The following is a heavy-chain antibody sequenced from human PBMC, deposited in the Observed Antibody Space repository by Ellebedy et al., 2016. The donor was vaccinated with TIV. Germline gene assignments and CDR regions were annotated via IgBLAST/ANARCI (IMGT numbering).Heavy chain of an antibody. CDR2: IYPSDSDT. V-gene: IGHV5-51*01. CDR1: GYSFSNYW. CDR3: ARQTSYYDSRGYFLT. Sequence: PGGSLRLSCKASGYSFSNYWIGWVRQMPGKGLEWMGIIYPSDSDTRYSPSFQGQVTISADKSIKTAYLQWTSLKASDTAVYYCARQTSYYDSRGYFLTWGQGTTVTVSS. J-gene: IGHJ6*02. D-gene: IGHD3-22*01.